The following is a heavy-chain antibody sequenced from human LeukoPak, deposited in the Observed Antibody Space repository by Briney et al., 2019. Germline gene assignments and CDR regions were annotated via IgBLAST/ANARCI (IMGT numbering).Heavy chain of an antibody. CDR3: ARRVRPDNGWYNWFDP. V-gene: IGHV4-34*01. CDR2: INHSGST. J-gene: IGHJ5*02. Sequence: SETLSLTCAVYGGSFSGYYWSWIRQPPGKGLEWIGEINHSGSTNYNPSLKSRVTISVDTSKNQFSLKLSSVTAADTAVCYCARRVRPDNGWYNWFDPWGQGTLVTVSS. CDR1: GGSFSGYY. D-gene: IGHD6-19*01.